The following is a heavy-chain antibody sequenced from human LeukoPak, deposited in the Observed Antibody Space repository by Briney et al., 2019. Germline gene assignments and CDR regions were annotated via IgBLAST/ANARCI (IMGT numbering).Heavy chain of an antibody. CDR3: ARPFGYFDWLLDY. CDR2: ISSSSSYI. D-gene: IGHD3-9*01. J-gene: IGHJ4*02. CDR1: GFIFSSYS. Sequence: GGPLRLSCAASGFIFSSYSMNWVRQAPGKGLEWVSSISSSSSYIYYADSVKGRFTIPRDNAKNSLYLQMNSLRAEDTAAYYCARPFGYFDWLLDYWGQGTLVTVSS. V-gene: IGHV3-21*01.